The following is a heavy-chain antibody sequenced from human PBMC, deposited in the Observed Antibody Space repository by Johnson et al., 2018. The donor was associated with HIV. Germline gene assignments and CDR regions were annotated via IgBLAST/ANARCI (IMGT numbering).Heavy chain of an antibody. D-gene: IGHD1-26*01. CDR1: GFTFSSYG. J-gene: IGHJ3*02. V-gene: IGHV3-33*06. CDR2: IWYDGSNK. CDR3: TKDLFTEREDDAFDI. Sequence: QVQLVESGGGVVQPGRSLRLSCTASGFTFSSYGIHWVRQAPGKGLEWVALIWYDGSNKYYADSVKGRFTISRDNSKNTLYLQMNSLGAEDTAVYYCTKDLFTEREDDAFDIWGQGTMVTVSS.